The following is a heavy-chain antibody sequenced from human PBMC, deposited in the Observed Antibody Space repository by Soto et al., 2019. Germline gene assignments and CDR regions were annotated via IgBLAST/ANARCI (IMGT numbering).Heavy chain of an antibody. J-gene: IGHJ4*02. CDR3: ARDHDYGSGSYYKAFGF. CDR1: GFTFSSYG. CDR2: IWYDGGNK. D-gene: IGHD3-10*01. Sequence: SLRLSCAASGFTFSSYGMHWVRQVPGKGLEWVAVIWYDGGNKYYADSVKGRFTISRDNSKNTLYLQMNSLRAEDTAVYYCARDHDYGSGSYYKAFGFWGQGTLVTVSS. V-gene: IGHV3-33*01.